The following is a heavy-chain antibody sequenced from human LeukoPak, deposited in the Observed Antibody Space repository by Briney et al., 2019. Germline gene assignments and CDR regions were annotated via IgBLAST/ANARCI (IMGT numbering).Heavy chain of an antibody. Sequence: GGYLRLSCAASGFTFSSYGMHWVRQAPGKGLEWVAFIRYDGSNKYYADSVKGRFTISRDNSKNTLYLQMNSLRAEDTAVYYCAKSLWSHYYYYMDVWGKGTTVTVSS. D-gene: IGHD3-10*01. CDR2: IRYDGSNK. CDR3: AKSLWSHYYYYMDV. V-gene: IGHV3-30*02. CDR1: GFTFSSYG. J-gene: IGHJ6*03.